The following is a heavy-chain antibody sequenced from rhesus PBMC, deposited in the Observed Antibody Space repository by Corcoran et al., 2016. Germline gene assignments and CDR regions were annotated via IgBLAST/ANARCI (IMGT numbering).Heavy chain of an antibody. CDR3: ARGGFPYWGDYWIFDY. D-gene: IGHD3-34*01. Sequence: QVTLKESGPALVKPTQTLTLTCTFSGFSLTTSGMGVGWIRQPPGKALDWLALIYWDDDKRYSTALKSRLTISKDTSKNQVVLTMTNMDPVDTATYYCARGGFPYWGDYWIFDYWGQGVLVTVSA. CDR1: GFSLTTSGMG. J-gene: IGHJ4*01. CDR2: IYWDDDK. V-gene: IGHV2-174*01.